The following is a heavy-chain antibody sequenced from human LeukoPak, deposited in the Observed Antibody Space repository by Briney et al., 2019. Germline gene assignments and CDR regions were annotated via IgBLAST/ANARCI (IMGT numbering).Heavy chain of an antibody. D-gene: IGHD3-22*01. CDR2: IYTSGST. V-gene: IGHV4-4*07. Sequence: SETLSLTCTVSGGSISSYYWSWIRQPAGKGLEWIGRIYTSGSTYYNPSLKSRVTMSVDTSKNQFSLKLSSVTAADTAVYYCARSQNYYDSSGYYVGVYFDYWGQGTLVTVSS. CDR3: ARSQNYYDSSGYYVGVYFDY. CDR1: GGSISSYY. J-gene: IGHJ4*02.